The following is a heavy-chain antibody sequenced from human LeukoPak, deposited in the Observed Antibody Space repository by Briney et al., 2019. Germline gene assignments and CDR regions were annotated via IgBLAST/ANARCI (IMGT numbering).Heavy chain of an antibody. CDR3: AKVFEVRGARRPKDY. CDR2: ISYDGGNK. J-gene: IGHJ4*02. CDR1: GFTFSDYG. V-gene: IGHV3-30*18. Sequence: PGGSLRLSCAASGFTFSDYGMHWVRHAPGKGLERVALISYDGGNKFYADSVRDRFTISRDNSKNTLFLQMNSLRIEDTAVYYCAKVFEVRGARRPKDYWCQGTLVIVSS. D-gene: IGHD3-10*01.